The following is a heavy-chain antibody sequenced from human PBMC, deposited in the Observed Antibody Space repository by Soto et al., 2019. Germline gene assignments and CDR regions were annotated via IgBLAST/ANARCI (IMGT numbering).Heavy chain of an antibody. J-gene: IGHJ6*02. D-gene: IGHD4-4*01. CDR1: GGSFSGYY. Sequence: PSETLSLTCAVYGGSFSGYYWSWIRQPPGKGLEWIGEINHSGSTNYNPSLKSRVTISVDTSKNQFSLKLSSVTAADTAMYYCARGRLQKATTVTPLGYYYYGMDVWGQGTTVTVSS. CDR3: ARGRLQKATTVTPLGYYYYGMDV. V-gene: IGHV4-34*01. CDR2: INHSGST.